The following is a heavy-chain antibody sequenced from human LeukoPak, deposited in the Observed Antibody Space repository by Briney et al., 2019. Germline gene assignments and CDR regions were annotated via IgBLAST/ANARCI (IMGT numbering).Heavy chain of an antibody. V-gene: IGHV3-7*01. D-gene: IGHD6-13*01. CDR1: GFTFSSYS. Sequence: GGSLRLSCAASGFTFSSYSMNWVRQAPGQGLQWVASIEQDGSEKYYVDSVKGRFTISRDNAKNSLFLQMNSLRAEDTAVYYCARPSSSWYGALDSWGQGTLVTVSS. CDR3: ARPSSSWYGALDS. J-gene: IGHJ4*02. CDR2: IEQDGSEK.